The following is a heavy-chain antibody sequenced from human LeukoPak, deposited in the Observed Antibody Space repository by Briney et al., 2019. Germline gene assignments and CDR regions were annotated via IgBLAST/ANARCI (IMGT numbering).Heavy chain of an antibody. CDR1: GFAFTSYS. CDR3: ARQHCSSGDCYFFD. CDR2: ISGGGGST. J-gene: IGHJ4*02. Sequence: GGSLRLSCAASGFAFTSYSMNWVRQAPGKGLEWVSTISGGGGSTYYADSVKGRFTISRDNSKNTLYLQLNSLRAEDTAVYYCARQHCSSGDCYFFDWGQGTLVTVSS. D-gene: IGHD2-15*01. V-gene: IGHV3-23*01.